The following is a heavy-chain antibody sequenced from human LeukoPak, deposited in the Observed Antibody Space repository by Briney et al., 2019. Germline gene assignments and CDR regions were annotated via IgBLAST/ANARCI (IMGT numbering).Heavy chain of an antibody. D-gene: IGHD3-22*01. CDR1: GFTFDDYG. J-gene: IGHJ6*03. V-gene: IGHV3-20*01. CDR3: ARVYYDSSGYYYESSAELYYCMDV. CDR2: INWNGGST. Sequence: GGSLRLSCAASGFTFDDYGMSWVRQAPGKGLEWVSGINWNGGSTGYADSVKGRFTISRDNAKNSLYLQMNSLRAEDTALYHCARVYYDSSGYYYESSAELYYCMDVWGKGTTVTVSS.